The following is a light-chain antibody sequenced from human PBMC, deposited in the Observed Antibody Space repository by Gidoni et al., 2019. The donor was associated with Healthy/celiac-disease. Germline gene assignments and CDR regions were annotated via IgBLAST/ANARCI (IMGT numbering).Light chain of an antibody. CDR2: AAS. J-gene: IGKJ2*01. CDR3: QQSYSTPYT. V-gene: IGKV1-39*01. Sequence: DIQMTQSPSSLSASVGDRVTITCRASQSISSYLNWYQQKPRKAPKLLIYAASSLQSGVPSRFSGSGSGTDFTLTISSLQPEDFATYYCQQSYSTPYTFXXXTKLEIK. CDR1: QSISSY.